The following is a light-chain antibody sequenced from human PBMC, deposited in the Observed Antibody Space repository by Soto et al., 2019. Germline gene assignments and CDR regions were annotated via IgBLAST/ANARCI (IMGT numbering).Light chain of an antibody. J-gene: IGKJ5*01. CDR1: QSVSNNY. V-gene: IGKV3-20*01. CDR3: QQYNNWPT. CDR2: GAS. Sequence: EIVLTQSPGTLSLSPGERATLSCRASQSVSNNYLAWYQQKPGQAPRLLIYGASSRATGIPDRFSGSGSGTDFTLTISRLEPEDFAVYYCQQYNNWPTFGQGTRLEIK.